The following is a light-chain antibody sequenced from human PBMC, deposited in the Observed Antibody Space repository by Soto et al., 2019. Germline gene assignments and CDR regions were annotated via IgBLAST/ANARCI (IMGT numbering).Light chain of an antibody. CDR1: QSITSW. CDR3: QQYNSYSRT. V-gene: IGKV1-5*03. J-gene: IGKJ1*01. CDR2: KAS. Sequence: DIQMTQSPSTLSASVGDRVTITCRASQSITSWLAWYQQKPGKAPKLMIYKASSLERGVPSRFNGSGSGTEFTLTTSSLQPDDFSTYYCQQYNSYSRTFGQGTKVEIK.